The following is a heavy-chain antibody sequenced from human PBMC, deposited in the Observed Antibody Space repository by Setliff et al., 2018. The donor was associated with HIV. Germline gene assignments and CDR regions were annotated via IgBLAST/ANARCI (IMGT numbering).Heavy chain of an antibody. CDR1: GGSISSTSYY. D-gene: IGHD5-12*01. J-gene: IGHJ4*02. V-gene: IGHV4-39*01. CDR3: ASYRKAERWLQLGGNFDY. CDR2: ISSSGNT. Sequence: SETLSLTCTVSGGSISSTSYYWGWIRQPPGTGLEWIGSISSSGNTYYNPSLKSRVTISVDTSKNQFSLKLSSVTAADTAVYYCASYRKAERWLQLGGNFDYWGQGTLVTVSS.